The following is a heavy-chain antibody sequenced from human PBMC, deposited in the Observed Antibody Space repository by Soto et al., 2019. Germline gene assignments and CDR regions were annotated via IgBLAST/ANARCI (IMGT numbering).Heavy chain of an antibody. CDR1: GYSISSGYY. Sequence: SETLSLTCAVSGYSISSGYYWGWIRQPPGKGLEWIGSFYHSGSTYYNPSLKSRATISVDTSKNQFSLKLSSVTAADTAVYYCARVSVTNWFDPWGQGTLVTVSS. V-gene: IGHV4-38-2*01. CDR3: ARVSVTNWFDP. D-gene: IGHD4-4*01. CDR2: FYHSGST. J-gene: IGHJ5*02.